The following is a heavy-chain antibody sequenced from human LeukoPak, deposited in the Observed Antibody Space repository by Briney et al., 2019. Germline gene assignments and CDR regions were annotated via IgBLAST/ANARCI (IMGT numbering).Heavy chain of an antibody. Sequence: PGGSLRLSCAASGFTFSSYAMHWVRQAPGKGLEWVAVISYDGSNKYYADSVKGRFIISRDNSKNTLYLQMNSLRAEDTAVYYCARDLLFGESPGLFDYWGQGTLVTVSS. CDR3: ARDLLFGESPGLFDY. CDR2: ISYDGSNK. D-gene: IGHD3-10*01. J-gene: IGHJ4*02. V-gene: IGHV3-30-3*01. CDR1: GFTFSSYA.